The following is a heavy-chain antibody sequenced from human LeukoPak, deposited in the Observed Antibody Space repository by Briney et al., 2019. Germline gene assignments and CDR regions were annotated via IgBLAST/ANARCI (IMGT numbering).Heavy chain of an antibody. CDR2: ISTSSSYT. CDR3: ARRKSSGSYPEIYFDY. Sequence: GGSLRLSCAASGFTFSDYYMSWIRQAPGKGLEWVSYISTSSSYTNYADSVEGRFTISRDNAKNSLYLQMNSLRAEDTAVYYCARRKSSGSYPEIYFDYWGQGTLVTVSS. D-gene: IGHD1-26*01. CDR1: GFTFSDYY. J-gene: IGHJ4*02. V-gene: IGHV3-11*06.